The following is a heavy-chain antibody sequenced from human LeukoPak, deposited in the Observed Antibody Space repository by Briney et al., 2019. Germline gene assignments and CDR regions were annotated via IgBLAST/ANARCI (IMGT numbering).Heavy chain of an antibody. CDR2: ISAYNGNT. D-gene: IGHD5-18*01. CDR1: GYTFTSYG. J-gene: IGHJ6*03. CDR3: ARWVGGYSYAKGPNYYYYCMDV. Sequence: ASVKVSCKASGYTFTSYGISWVRQAPGQGLEWMGWISAYNGNTNYAQKLQGRVTMTTDTSTSTAYMELRSLRSDDTAVYYCARWVGGYSYAKGPNYYYYCMDVWGKGTTVTVSS. V-gene: IGHV1-18*01.